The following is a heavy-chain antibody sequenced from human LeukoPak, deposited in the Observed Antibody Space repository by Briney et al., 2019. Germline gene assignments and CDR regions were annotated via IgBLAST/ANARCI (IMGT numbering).Heavy chain of an antibody. CDR3: ARGRYDYFGIRGADSFDI. D-gene: IGHD5-12*01. CDR1: GGSISSSSYY. V-gene: IGHV4-39*02. CDR2: IYYSGST. Sequence: PSETLSLTCTVSGGSISSSSYYWGWIRQPPGTGLEWIGSIYYSGSTYYNPSLKSRVTISVDTSKNHFSLRLSSVTAADTAVYYCARGRYDYFGIRGADSFDIWGQGTMVTVSS. J-gene: IGHJ3*02.